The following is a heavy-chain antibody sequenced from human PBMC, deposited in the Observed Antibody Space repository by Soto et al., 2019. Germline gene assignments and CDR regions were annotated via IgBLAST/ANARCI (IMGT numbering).Heavy chain of an antibody. D-gene: IGHD6-13*01. J-gene: IGHJ3*02. CDR2: IYYSGST. Sequence: SETLSLTCTVSGGSISSYYWSWIRQPPGKGLEWIGYIYYSGSTNYNPSLKSRVTMSVDTSKNQFSLKVSSVTAADTAVYHCARHGAAVGSDAFEIWGQGTMVTVSS. CDR3: ARHGAAVGSDAFEI. V-gene: IGHV4-59*08. CDR1: GGSISSYY.